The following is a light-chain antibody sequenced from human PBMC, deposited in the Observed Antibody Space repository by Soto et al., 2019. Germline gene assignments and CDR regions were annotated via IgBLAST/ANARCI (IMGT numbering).Light chain of an antibody. CDR2: DVT. CDR1: SSDVGGYNF. CDR3: CSYTSSTSYV. J-gene: IGLJ1*01. V-gene: IGLV2-14*01. Sequence: QSVLTQPASVSGSPRQSITISCTGTSSDVGGYNFVTWYQQYPGKAPKLVIHDVTRRPSGASNRFSGSKSGTTASLTISGLQAEDEADYYCCSYTSSTSYVFGTGTKATVL.